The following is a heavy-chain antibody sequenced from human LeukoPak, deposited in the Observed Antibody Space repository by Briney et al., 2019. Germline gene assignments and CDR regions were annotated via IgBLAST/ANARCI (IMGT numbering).Heavy chain of an antibody. Sequence: PGGSLRLSCAASGFTFSSYGMSWVRQAPGKGLEWVSAISGGGGSTYYADSVKGRFTISRDNSENTLYLQMNSLRAEDTAVYYCAKFGFCSSTSCPAPYWGQGTLVTVSS. CDR2: ISGGGGST. CDR1: GFTFSSYG. CDR3: AKFGFCSSTSCPAPY. D-gene: IGHD2-2*01. V-gene: IGHV3-23*01. J-gene: IGHJ4*02.